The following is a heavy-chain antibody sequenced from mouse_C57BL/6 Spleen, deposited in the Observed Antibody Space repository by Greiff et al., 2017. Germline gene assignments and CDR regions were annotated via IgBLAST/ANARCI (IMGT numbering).Heavy chain of an antibody. D-gene: IGHD2-5*01. J-gene: IGHJ3*01. Sequence: EVMLVESGGDLVKPGGSLKLSCAASGFTFSSYGMSWVRQTPDKRLEWVATISSGGSYTYYPDSVKGRFTISRDNAKNTLYLQMSSLKSEDTAMYYCARQGYSNYKFADWGQGTLVTVSA. V-gene: IGHV5-6*02. CDR3: ARQGYSNYKFAD. CDR1: GFTFSSYG. CDR2: ISSGGSYT.